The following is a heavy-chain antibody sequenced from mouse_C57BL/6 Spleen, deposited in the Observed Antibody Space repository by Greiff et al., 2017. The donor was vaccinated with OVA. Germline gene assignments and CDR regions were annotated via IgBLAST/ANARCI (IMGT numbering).Heavy chain of an antibody. CDR1: GYTFTSYW. J-gene: IGHJ2*01. V-gene: IGHV1-69*01. CDR3: SRKGGNYVDY. CDR2: IDPSDGYT. Sequence: VQLQQPGAELVMPGASVKLSCKASGYTFTSYWMHWVKQRPGQGLEWIGEIDPSDGYTNYNEKFKGKATLTVDKSSSTAYMQLSSLTSDDSAVYYCSRKGGNYVDYWGQGTTLTVSS.